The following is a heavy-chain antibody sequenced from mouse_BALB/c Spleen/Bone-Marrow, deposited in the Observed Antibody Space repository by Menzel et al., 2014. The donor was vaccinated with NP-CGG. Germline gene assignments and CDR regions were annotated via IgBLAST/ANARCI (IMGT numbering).Heavy chain of an antibody. CDR2: IRLKSNNYAT. Sequence: DVKLQESGGGLVQPGGSMKLSCVASGFTFSNYWMNWVRQSPEKGLEWVAEIRLKSNNYATHYAESVKGRFTISRDDSKSSVYLHMNNLRAEDTGIYYCTTGFAYWGQGTLVTVSA. CDR1: GFTFSNYW. CDR3: TTGFAY. J-gene: IGHJ3*01. V-gene: IGHV6-6*02.